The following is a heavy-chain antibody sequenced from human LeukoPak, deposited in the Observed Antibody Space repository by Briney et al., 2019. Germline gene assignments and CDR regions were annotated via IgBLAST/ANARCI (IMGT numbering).Heavy chain of an antibody. CDR2: ISSSGSTI. Sequence: GGSLRLSCVASGFIFNTHWMHWVRQAPGKGLEWVSYISSSGSTIYYADSVKGRFTISRDNAKNSLYLQMNSLRAEDTAVYYCARDCSGGSCYSASHYYGMDVWGQGTTVTVSS. V-gene: IGHV3-48*04. D-gene: IGHD2-15*01. J-gene: IGHJ6*02. CDR1: GFIFNTHW. CDR3: ARDCSGGSCYSASHYYGMDV.